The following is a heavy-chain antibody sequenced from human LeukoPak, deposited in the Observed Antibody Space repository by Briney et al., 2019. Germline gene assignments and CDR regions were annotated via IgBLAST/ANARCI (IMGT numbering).Heavy chain of an antibody. CDR2: IYTSGST. CDR1: GGSISSGSYY. V-gene: IGHV4-61*02. J-gene: IGHJ4*02. D-gene: IGHD5-24*01. Sequence: SETLSLTCTVSGGSISSGSYYWSWIRQPAGKGLEWIGRIYTSGSTNYNPSLKSRVTISVDTSKNQFSLKLSSVTAADTAVYHCARDPGWPQRALYFDYWGQGTLVTVSS. CDR3: ARDPGWPQRALYFDY.